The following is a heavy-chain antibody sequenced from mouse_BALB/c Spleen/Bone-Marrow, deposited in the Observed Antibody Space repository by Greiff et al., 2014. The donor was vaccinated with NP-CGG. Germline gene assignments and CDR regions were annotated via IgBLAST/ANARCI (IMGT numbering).Heavy chain of an antibody. D-gene: IGHD2-4*01. CDR1: GFTFSRYD. V-gene: IGHV5-6*01. CDR2: IGSGGSYT. Sequence: VQLKESGGDLVRPGGSLKLSCAASGFTFSRYDMSWVRQTPDKRLEWVATIGSGGSYTYYPDSVKGRFTISRDNAKNTLYLQMSSLKSEDTAMYYCSRLSYDYDGAWFAYWGQGTLVTVSA. CDR3: SRLSYDYDGAWFAY. J-gene: IGHJ3*01.